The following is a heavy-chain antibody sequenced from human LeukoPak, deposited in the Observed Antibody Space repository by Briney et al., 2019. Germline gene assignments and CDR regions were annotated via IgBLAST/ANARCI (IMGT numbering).Heavy chain of an antibody. V-gene: IGHV3-74*01. Sequence: GGSLRLSCVVSGFTYTDYWMHWFSHAPGRGPVWVSRINPDGTNIDYADSVKGRFRISRDNPKNLLYLQMNGLRADDTAVYYCAKDLSWNTADRWGQGILVTVSS. J-gene: IGHJ5*02. D-gene: IGHD5-18*01. CDR3: AKDLSWNTADR. CDR2: INPDGTNI. CDR1: GFTYTDYW.